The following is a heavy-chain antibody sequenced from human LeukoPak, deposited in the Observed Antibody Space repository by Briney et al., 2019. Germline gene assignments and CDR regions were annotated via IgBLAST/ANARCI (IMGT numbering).Heavy chain of an antibody. D-gene: IGHD5-24*01. CDR1: PFTSSGHW. J-gene: IGHJ4*02. Sequence: GGSLRLSCAASPFTSSGHWMSWVRQAPGKGLEWVANIKEDGSEKYYVDSVKGRFSISRDNAKNSLYLQMNSLRAEDTAIYYCTRVGYIDEGIDYWGQGTQVTVSS. CDR2: IKEDGSEK. CDR3: TRVGYIDEGIDY. V-gene: IGHV3-7*04.